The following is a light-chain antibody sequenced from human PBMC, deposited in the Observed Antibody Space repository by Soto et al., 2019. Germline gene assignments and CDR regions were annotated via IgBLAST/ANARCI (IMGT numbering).Light chain of an antibody. CDR2: GAS. J-gene: IGKJ2*01. Sequence: EIVMTQSPASLSVSPGERATLSCMASQSVSSNLAWYQQKPGQAPRLLIYGASTRATGIPARFSGSGSGTEVTLTISSLQSEDFAVYYCQQYNNWPPYTFGQGTKLEIK. V-gene: IGKV3-15*01. CDR3: QQYNNWPPYT. CDR1: QSVSSN.